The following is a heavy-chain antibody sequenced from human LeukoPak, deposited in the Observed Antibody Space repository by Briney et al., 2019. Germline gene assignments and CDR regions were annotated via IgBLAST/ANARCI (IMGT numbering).Heavy chain of an antibody. CDR3: ARTSITMVRGVIITLPDY. CDR1: GFTLSSYW. V-gene: IGHV3-7*01. Sequence: PGGSLRLSCAASGFTLSSYWMSWVREATGKGVEGVENIKQEGSEKYYVDCVKGRFTISRDNAKNSLYLQMNSLRAEDTAVYYCARTSITMVRGVIITLPDYWGQGTLVTVSS. D-gene: IGHD3-10*01. CDR2: IKQEGSEK. J-gene: IGHJ4*02.